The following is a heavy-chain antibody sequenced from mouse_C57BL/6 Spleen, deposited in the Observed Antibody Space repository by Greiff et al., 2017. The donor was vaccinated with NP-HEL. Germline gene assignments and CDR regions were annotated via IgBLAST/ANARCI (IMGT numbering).Heavy chain of an antibody. CDR3: ARRGYGNYDYAMDY. Sequence: EVKLVESGGGLVKPGGSLKLSCAASGFTFSSYTMSWVRQTPEKRLEWVATISGGGGNTYYPDSVKGRFTISRDTAKTTLYLQMSSLRSEDTALYYCARRGYGNYDYAMDYWGQGTSVTVSS. V-gene: IGHV5-9*01. D-gene: IGHD2-1*01. J-gene: IGHJ4*01. CDR1: GFTFSSYT. CDR2: ISGGGGNT.